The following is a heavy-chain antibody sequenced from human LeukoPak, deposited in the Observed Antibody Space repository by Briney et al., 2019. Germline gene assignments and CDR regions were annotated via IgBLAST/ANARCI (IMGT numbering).Heavy chain of an antibody. CDR3: ARDGGSGSNTSYFDY. CDR1: GYTFTSYY. J-gene: IGHJ4*02. CDR2: INPSGGST. V-gene: IGHV1-46*01. Sequence: ASVKVSCKASGYTFTSYYMHWVRQAPGQGLEWMGIINPSGGSTSYAQKFQGRVTMTRDTSTSTVYMELSSLRSEDTAVYYCARDGGSGSNTSYFDYWGQGTLVTVPS. D-gene: IGHD3-10*01.